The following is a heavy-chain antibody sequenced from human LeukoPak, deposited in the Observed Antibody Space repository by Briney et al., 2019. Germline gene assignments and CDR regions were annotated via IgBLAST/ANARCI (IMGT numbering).Heavy chain of an antibody. D-gene: IGHD2-21*01. CDR3: AVAPGDY. CDR1: GYTFTDYY. Sequence: ASVKVSCKASGYTFTDYYIHWVRQAPGQGLEWMGWINPNSDYTFYAQKFQGRVTLTRDTSISTVYMELTTLTSDDTALYYCAVAPGDYWGQGTLVSVSS. CDR2: INPNSDYT. V-gene: IGHV1-2*02. J-gene: IGHJ4*02.